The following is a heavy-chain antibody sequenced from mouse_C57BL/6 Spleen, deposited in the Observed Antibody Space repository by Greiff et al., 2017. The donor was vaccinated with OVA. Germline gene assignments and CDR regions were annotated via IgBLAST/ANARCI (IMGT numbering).Heavy chain of an antibody. D-gene: IGHD1-1*02. Sequence: EVKLQESGGGLVKPGGSLKLSCAASGFTFSDYGMHWVRQAPEKGLEWVAYISSGSSTIYYADTVKGRFTISRDNAKNTLFLQMTSLRSEDTAMYYCARTRAVGYAMDYWGQGTSVTVSS. V-gene: IGHV5-17*01. CDR2: ISSGSSTI. CDR3: ARTRAVGYAMDY. J-gene: IGHJ4*01. CDR1: GFTFSDYG.